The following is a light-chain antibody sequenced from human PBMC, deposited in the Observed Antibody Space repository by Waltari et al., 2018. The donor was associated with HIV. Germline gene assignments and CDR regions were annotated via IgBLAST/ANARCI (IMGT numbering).Light chain of an antibody. V-gene: IGKV2-30*01. J-gene: IGKJ5*01. CDR3: MQGTHWPIT. Sequence: VVVTQSPLSLPVSLGQPASISCNSSQSLLYSDGHTYLNWFHQRPGQSPRRLIYRVSNRDSGVPDRFSGSGSGTDFTLKISRVEAEDVGVYYCMQGTHWPITFGQGTRLEIK. CDR2: RVS. CDR1: QSLLYSDGHTY.